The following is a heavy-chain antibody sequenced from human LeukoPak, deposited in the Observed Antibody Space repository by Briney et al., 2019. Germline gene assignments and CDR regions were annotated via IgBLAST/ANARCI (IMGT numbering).Heavy chain of an antibody. CDR1: GGTFSSYA. CDR3: ARDVTSSGKGLDY. Sequence: SVKVSCMASGGTFSSYAISWVRQAPGQGLEWMGGIIPIFGTANYAQKFQGRVTITADESTSTAYMELSSLRSEDTAVYYCARDVTSSGKGLDYWGQGTLVTVSS. J-gene: IGHJ4*02. CDR2: IIPIFGTA. V-gene: IGHV1-69*13. D-gene: IGHD3-10*01.